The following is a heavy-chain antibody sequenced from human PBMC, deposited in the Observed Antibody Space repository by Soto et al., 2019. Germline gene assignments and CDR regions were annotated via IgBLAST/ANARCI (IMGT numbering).Heavy chain of an antibody. CDR3: TRLGGYYQALDS. J-gene: IGHJ4*02. Sequence: SETLYLTCSVIGFSLRIYYRTWPRQPPGKGLEWIGYIYYAGTTTYNPSLKSRVTISLDRSKNQFSLKLDSVTAADTAVYYCTRLGGYYQALDSWGQGTLVTVS. CDR2: IYYAGTT. CDR1: GFSLRIYY. V-gene: IGHV4-59*08. D-gene: IGHD3-22*01.